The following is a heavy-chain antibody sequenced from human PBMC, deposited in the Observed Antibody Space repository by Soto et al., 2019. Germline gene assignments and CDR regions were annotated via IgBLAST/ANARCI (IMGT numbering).Heavy chain of an antibody. D-gene: IGHD6-19*01. CDR1: GFTFSAVY. J-gene: IGHJ4*02. Sequence: QVQLEESGGGLVKPGGSLRLSCAASGFTFSAVYMSWIRQAPNKGLEYISYISSSGTSANYADSVKGRFTISRDNAKNPLFLKMNSLRAEATAVYYCARVRGAVTGQYFDYWGQGALVTVSS. V-gene: IGHV3-11*05. CDR3: ARVRGAVTGQYFDY. CDR2: ISSSGTSA.